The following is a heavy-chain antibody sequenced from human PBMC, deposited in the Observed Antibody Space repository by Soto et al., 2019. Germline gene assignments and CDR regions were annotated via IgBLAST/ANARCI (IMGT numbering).Heavy chain of an antibody. CDR2: ISSSSSCI. Sequence: GGSLRLSCAASGFTFSSYSMNWVRQAPGKGLEWVSSISSSSSCIYYADSVKGRFTISRDNAKNSLYLQMNSLRAEDTAVYYCARFYYDSSGYLPSPYYYYYGMDVWGQGTTVTVSS. CDR3: ARFYYDSSGYLPSPYYYYYGMDV. V-gene: IGHV3-21*01. D-gene: IGHD3-22*01. CDR1: GFTFSSYS. J-gene: IGHJ6*02.